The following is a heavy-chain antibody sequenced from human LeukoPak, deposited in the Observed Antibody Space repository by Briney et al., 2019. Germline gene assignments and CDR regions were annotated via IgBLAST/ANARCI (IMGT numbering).Heavy chain of an antibody. V-gene: IGHV3-30*02. CDR3: AKPLNYYGSGSSDY. D-gene: IGHD3-10*01. Sequence: QTGGSLRLSCAASGFTFSSYGMHWVRQAPGKGLEWVAFIRYDGSNKYYADSVKGRFTISRDNSKNTLYLQMNSLRAEDTAVYYCAKPLNYYGSGSSDYWGQGTLVTVSS. CDR1: GFTFSSYG. J-gene: IGHJ4*02. CDR2: IRYDGSNK.